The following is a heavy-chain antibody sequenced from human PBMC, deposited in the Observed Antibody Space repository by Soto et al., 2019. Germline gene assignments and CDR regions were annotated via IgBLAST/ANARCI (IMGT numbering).Heavy chain of an antibody. J-gene: IGHJ4*02. CDR3: VRRTQIRLGYSTDY. CDR2: ISVYNGNT. V-gene: IGHV1-18*01. Sequence: QIQLVQSEGEVKKPGASVKVSCKASGYTFRSYGISWVRQAPGQGLEWMGWISVYNGNTNYAQKVQDRMIMTTDTSTMTGYMHLTSLSSHTTAIYYCVRRTQIRLGYSTDYWGQGTLITVSS. CDR1: GYTFRSYG. D-gene: IGHD3-16*01.